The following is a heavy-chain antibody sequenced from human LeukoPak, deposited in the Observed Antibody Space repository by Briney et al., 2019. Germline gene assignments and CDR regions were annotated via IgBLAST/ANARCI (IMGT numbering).Heavy chain of an antibody. CDR1: GITVSTNY. CDR2: IYSGGGT. Sequence: GGSLRLSCAASGITVSTNYMSWVRQAPGKGLEWVSIIYSGGGTYYADSVKGRFTISRENSKNTLWLQMNRLRVEDTAVYYCARLHYDVLTGPFDYWGQGTLVTVSS. CDR3: ARLHYDVLTGPFDY. D-gene: IGHD3-9*01. V-gene: IGHV3-66*04. J-gene: IGHJ4*02.